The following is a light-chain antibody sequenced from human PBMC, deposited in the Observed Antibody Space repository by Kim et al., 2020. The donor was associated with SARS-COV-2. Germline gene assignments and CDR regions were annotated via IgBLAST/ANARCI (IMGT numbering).Light chain of an antibody. CDR3: QHYNSYSNT. V-gene: IGKV1-5*01. CDR1: QTISRR. J-gene: IGKJ2*01. CDR2: DAS. Sequence: SASSGDSGTITCRASQTISRRLAWYQQKPGKAPKLLIYDASSLESGVPSRFSGSGSGTEFTLTISSLQPDDFATYYCQHYNSYSNTFGQGTKLEI.